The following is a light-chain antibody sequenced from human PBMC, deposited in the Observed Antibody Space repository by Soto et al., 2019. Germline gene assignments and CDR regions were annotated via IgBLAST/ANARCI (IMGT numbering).Light chain of an antibody. V-gene: IGKV1-39*01. J-gene: IGKJ1*01. Sequence: DIQMTQSPSSLSASVGDRVTITCRTSQPISDYLNWYQQKPGKAPTLLIYTASNLQSGVPSRFSGSGSGTHFTLPISSLQPEDFATYYCQQHYNTPRTFGQGTRGEIK. CDR3: QQHYNTPRT. CDR1: QPISDY. CDR2: TAS.